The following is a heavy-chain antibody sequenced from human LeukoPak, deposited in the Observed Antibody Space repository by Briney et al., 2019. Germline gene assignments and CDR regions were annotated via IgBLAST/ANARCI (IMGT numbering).Heavy chain of an antibody. CDR1: GFTFSSYA. V-gene: IGHV3-48*02. CDR2: ISGSSSKM. J-gene: IGHJ4*02. Sequence: GGSLRLSCAASGFTFSSYAMSWVRQAPGKGLEWVSYISGSSSKMYYADSVKGRFTISRDKAKNSLYLQMNSLRDEDTALYYCARVGSEWLVNDYWGQGTLVTVSS. D-gene: IGHD3-10*01. CDR3: ARVGSEWLVNDY.